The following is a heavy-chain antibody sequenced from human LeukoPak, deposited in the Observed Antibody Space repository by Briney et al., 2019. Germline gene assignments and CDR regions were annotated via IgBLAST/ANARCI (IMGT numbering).Heavy chain of an antibody. CDR3: AKIPDNSVWYEFDY. Sequence: PGGSLRLSCAASGFTFSSYGTSWVRQAPGKGLEWVSAICGGGGNKSYADSVKGRFTISRDNSKNTLYLQMNGLRAEDTAVYYCAKIPDNSVWYEFDYWGQGTLVTVSS. V-gene: IGHV3-23*01. J-gene: IGHJ4*02. CDR2: ICGGGGNK. CDR1: GFTFSSYG. D-gene: IGHD6-19*01.